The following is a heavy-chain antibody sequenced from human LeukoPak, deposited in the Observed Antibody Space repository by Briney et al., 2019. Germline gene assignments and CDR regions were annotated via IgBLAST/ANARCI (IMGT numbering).Heavy chain of an antibody. J-gene: IGHJ4*02. D-gene: IGHD5-18*01. Sequence: SEALSLTCAVYGGSFSGYYWSWIRQPPGKGLQWIGEINHSGSTNYNPSLKSRVTISVDTSKNQFSLKLSSVTAADTAVYYCARSRDTAMPTDYWGQGTLVTVSS. CDR1: GGSFSGYY. V-gene: IGHV4-34*01. CDR3: ARSRDTAMPTDY. CDR2: INHSGST.